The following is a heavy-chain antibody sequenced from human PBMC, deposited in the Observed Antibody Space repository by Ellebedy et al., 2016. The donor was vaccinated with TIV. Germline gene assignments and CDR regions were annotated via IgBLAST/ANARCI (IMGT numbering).Heavy chain of an antibody. J-gene: IGHJ6*02. CDR3: AGIAVVGTQSGLSGYYYYGMDV. D-gene: IGHD6-19*01. Sequence: PGESLKISCAASGFTFDLYEMNWVRQAPGRGLEWVSYVSSAGSTTSYADSVKGRFTISRDNAADSVYLRMNSLRVEDSGVYYCAGIAVVGTQSGLSGYYYYGMDVWGQGTTVTVSS. V-gene: IGHV3-48*03. CDR1: GFTFDLYE. CDR2: VSSAGSTT.